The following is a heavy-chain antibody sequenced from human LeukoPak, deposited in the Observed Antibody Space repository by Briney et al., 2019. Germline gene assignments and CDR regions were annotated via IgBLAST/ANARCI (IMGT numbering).Heavy chain of an antibody. V-gene: IGHV3-53*05. CDR3: AKFQTATGNIY. Sequence: PGGSLRLSCAASGFTVSSNYMSWVRQAPGKGLEWVSVIYSGGSTYYADSVKGRFTISRDNSKNTVYLQMNSLRAEDTAIYYCAKFQTATGNIYWGQGTLVSVSS. CDR1: GFTVSSNY. D-gene: IGHD6-13*01. CDR2: IYSGGST. J-gene: IGHJ4*02.